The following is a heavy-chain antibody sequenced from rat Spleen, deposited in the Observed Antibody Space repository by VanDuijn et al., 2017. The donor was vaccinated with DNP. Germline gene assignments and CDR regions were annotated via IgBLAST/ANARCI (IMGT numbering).Heavy chain of an antibody. Sequence: EVQLVETGGGLVQPGRSLKLSCVASGFTFSSYWMYWIRQAPTKGLEWVATISTSGSRTYYPDSVKGRFTISRDDAKSTLYLQMNSLRSEDTATYYCARGSGTYYWYFDFWGPGTTVTVSS. V-gene: IGHV5-58*01. CDR1: GFTFSSYW. D-gene: IGHD4-4*01. CDR2: ISTSGSRT. CDR3: ARGSGTYYWYFDF. J-gene: IGHJ1*01.